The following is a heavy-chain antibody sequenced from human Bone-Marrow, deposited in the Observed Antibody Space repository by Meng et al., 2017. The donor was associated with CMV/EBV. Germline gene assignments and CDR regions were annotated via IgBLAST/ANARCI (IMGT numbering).Heavy chain of an antibody. CDR3: ARTGYCSSTSCRRRWFDP. CDR2: IKQDGSEK. V-gene: IGHV3-7*01. Sequence: GGSLRLSCAASGFTFSSYWMSWVRQAPGKGLEWVANIKQDGSEKYYVDSVKGRFTISRDNAKNSLYLQMNSLRAEDTAVYYCARTGYCSSTSCRRRWFDPCGQGTLVTVSS. CDR1: GFTFSSYW. J-gene: IGHJ5*02. D-gene: IGHD2-2*01.